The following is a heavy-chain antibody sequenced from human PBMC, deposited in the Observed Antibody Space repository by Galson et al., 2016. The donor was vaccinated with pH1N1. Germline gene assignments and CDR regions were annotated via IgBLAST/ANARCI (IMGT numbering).Heavy chain of an antibody. J-gene: IGHJ4*02. CDR3: ARAIDYYGSGNYKT. CDR1: GYTFINYG. CDR2: IGAYDGHT. V-gene: IGHV1-18*01. Sequence: SVKVSCKASGYTFINYGIAWVRQAPGQGPEWMGWIGAYDGHTDYAQNFQGRVAMTIDTSTSTANMELRSLRSDDTAVYYCARAIDYYGSGNYKTWGQGTLVTVSS. D-gene: IGHD3-10*01.